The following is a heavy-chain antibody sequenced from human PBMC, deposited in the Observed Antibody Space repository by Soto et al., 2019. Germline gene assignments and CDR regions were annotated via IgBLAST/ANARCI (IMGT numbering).Heavy chain of an antibody. CDR2: ISYDGSNK. CDR3: AREGV. J-gene: IGHJ6*02. V-gene: IGHV3-30-3*01. CDR1: GFTFSSYA. Sequence: QVQLVESGGGVVQPGRSLRLSCAASGFTFSSYAMHWVRQAPGKGLEWVAVISYDGSNKYYADSVKGRFTISRDNSKNTLYLQMNSLRAEDTAVYYCAREGVWGQGTTVTVSS.